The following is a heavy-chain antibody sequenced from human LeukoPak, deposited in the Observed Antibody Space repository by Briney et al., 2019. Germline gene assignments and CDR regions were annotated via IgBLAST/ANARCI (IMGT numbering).Heavy chain of an antibody. CDR1: GFTFSDYY. CDR2: ISSSSSTI. J-gene: IGHJ4*02. Sequence: PGGSLRLSCAASGFTFSDYYMSWIRQAPGKGLEWVSYISSSSSTIYYADSVKGRFTISRDNAKNSLYLQMNSLRAEDTAVYYCASNPMVRGVVNFDYWGQGTLVTVSS. CDR3: ASNPMVRGVVNFDY. D-gene: IGHD3-10*01. V-gene: IGHV3-11*04.